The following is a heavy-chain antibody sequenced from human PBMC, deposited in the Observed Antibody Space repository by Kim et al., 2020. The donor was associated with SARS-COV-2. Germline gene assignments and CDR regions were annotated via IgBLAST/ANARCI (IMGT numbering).Heavy chain of an antibody. CDR2: INHSGST. J-gene: IGHJ4*02. CDR1: GGSFSGYY. CDR3: ARGGSSWYPQPRGFDY. D-gene: IGHD6-13*01. V-gene: IGHV4-34*01. Sequence: SDTLSLTCAVYGGSFSGYYWSWIRQPPGKGLEWIGEINHSGSTNYNPSLKSRVTISVDTSKNQFSLKLSSVTAADTAVYYCARGGSSWYPQPRGFDYWGQGTLVTVSS.